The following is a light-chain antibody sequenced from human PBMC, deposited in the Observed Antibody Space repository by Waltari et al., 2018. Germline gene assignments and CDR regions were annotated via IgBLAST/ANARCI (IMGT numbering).Light chain of an antibody. V-gene: IGKV1-33*01. CDR1: QDINNY. CDR2: DGS. CDR3: QQYDDLFT. Sequence: SLSASVGDTVTITCQASQDINNYLNWYQQKPGKAPKLLIYDGSNLETGVPSRFSGSGSGTYFTFTISSLQPEDIATYYCQQYDDLFTFGPGTKVDVK. J-gene: IGKJ3*01.